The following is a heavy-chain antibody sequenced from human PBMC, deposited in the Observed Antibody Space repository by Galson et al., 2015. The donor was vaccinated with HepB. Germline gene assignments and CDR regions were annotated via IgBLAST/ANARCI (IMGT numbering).Heavy chain of an antibody. V-gene: IGHV3-30*04. CDR2: TSVDGSNK. J-gene: IGHJ6*02. D-gene: IGHD3-3*01. Sequence: SLRLSCAASGFTFSRHTMHWVRQAPGKGLERVAVTSVDGSNKWHAASVKGRFPISRDNSKNTLYLQMNSLRAEDTAVYYCARALGMIQDFWGTSYPGYGMDVWGQGTTVTVSS. CDR3: ARALGMIQDFWGTSYPGYGMDV. CDR1: GFTFSRHT.